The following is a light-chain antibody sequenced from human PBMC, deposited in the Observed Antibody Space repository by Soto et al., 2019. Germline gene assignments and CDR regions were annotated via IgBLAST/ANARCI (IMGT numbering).Light chain of an antibody. CDR3: MQALESPPT. CDR1: QSLLNRNGQNC. Sequence: DIVMTQSPLSLPVTPGEPASISCRSSQSLLNRNGQNCLDWYLQKPGQSPQLLIHMGFIRASGVTDRFSGSGSGTYFTLTIRRVEAEDVGVYYCMQALESPPTFGGGTKVEIK. V-gene: IGKV2-28*01. J-gene: IGKJ4*01. CDR2: MGF.